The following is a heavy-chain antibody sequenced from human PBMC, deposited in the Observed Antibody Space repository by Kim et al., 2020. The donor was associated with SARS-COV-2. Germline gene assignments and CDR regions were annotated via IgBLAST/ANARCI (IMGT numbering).Heavy chain of an antibody. Sequence: SPPLNSRVTITVDTSRNQFSLTLSSVDAADTAVYYCARGIAAREAYYFDYWGQGTLVTVSS. J-gene: IGHJ4*02. V-gene: IGHV4-34*01. D-gene: IGHD6-6*01. CDR3: ARGIAAREAYYFDY.